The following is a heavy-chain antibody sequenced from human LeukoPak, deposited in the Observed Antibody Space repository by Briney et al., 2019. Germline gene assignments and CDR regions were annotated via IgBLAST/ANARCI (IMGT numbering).Heavy chain of an antibody. V-gene: IGHV1-69*13. J-gene: IGHJ6*04. CDR1: GGTFSSYA. Sequence: SVKVSCKASGGTFSSYAISWVRQAPGQGLEWMGGIIPIFGTANYAQKFQGRVTITADESTSTAYMELSSLRSEDTAVYYCALRYFDWLSGSRVYYYYGMDVWGKGTTVTVSS. D-gene: IGHD3-9*01. CDR3: ALRYFDWLSGSRVYYYYGMDV. CDR2: IIPIFGTA.